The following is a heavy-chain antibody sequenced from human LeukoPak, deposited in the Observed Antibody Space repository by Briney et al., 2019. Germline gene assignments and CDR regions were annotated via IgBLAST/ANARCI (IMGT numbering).Heavy chain of an antibody. D-gene: IGHD3-10*01. V-gene: IGHV1-8*01. J-gene: IGHJ6*02. CDR2: MNPNSGNT. Sequence: GASVKVSCKASGYTFTSYDINWVRQATGQGLEWMGWMNPNSGNTGYAQKFQGRVTMTRNTSISTAYMELSSLRSEDTAVYYCARVMVREARNYYNYYGMDVWGQGTTVTVSS. CDR3: ARVMVREARNYYNYYGMDV. CDR1: GYTFTSYD.